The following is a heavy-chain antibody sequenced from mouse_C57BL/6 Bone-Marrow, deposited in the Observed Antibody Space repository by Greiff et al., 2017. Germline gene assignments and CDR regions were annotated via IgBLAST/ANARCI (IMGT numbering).Heavy chain of an antibody. CDR1: GYTFTRYW. CDR3: ARRVYFDV. V-gene: IGHV1-59*01. Sequence: VQLQQPGAELVRPGTSVKLSCKASGYTFTRYWMHWVKQRPGQGLEWIGVIDPSDSYTNYNQKFKGKATLTVDTSSSTAYMQLSSLTSEDSAVYYCARRVYFDVWGTGTTVTVSS. J-gene: IGHJ1*03. CDR2: IDPSDSYT.